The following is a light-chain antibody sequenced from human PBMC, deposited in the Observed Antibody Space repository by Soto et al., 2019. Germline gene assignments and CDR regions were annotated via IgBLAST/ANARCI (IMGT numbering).Light chain of an antibody. CDR2: GAS. J-gene: IGKJ3*01. CDR1: QSVSSSY. CDR3: QQYGDSPLT. V-gene: IGKV3-20*01. Sequence: DIVLTQSPGTLSLSPGERATLSCRASQSVSSSYLAWYQRKPGQAPRLLIYGASSRATGIPDRFSGSGSGTDFTLTISRLEPEDFGVYYCQQYGDSPLTSGPGTKVDIK.